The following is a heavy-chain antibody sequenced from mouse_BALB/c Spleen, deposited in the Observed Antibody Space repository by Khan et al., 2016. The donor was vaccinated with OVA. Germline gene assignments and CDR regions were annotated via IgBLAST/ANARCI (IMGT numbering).Heavy chain of an antibody. J-gene: IGHJ4*01. CDR1: GFSLTSYG. CDR3: AKDRGYYAVDY. V-gene: IGHV2-3*01. Sequence: QVQLKQSGPGLVAPSQSLSITCTVSGFSLTSYGVSWVRQPPGKGLEWLGVIWGDGNTNFHSALRSRLSISKDNSKSQVFLKLNSLQTDDTATDYLAKDRGYYAVDYWGQGTSVTVSS. CDR2: IWGDGNT.